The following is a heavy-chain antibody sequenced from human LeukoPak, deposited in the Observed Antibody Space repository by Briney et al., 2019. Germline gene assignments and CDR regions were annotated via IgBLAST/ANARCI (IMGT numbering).Heavy chain of an antibody. V-gene: IGHV6-1*01. Sequence: SQTLSLTCAISEDSVSSNSVAWNWIRQSPSRGLEWLGRTYYRSKWYNDYAVSVKSRITINPDTSKNQFSLQLNSVTPEDTAVYYCARSSLSWIQLWFPFDYWGQGTLVTVSS. J-gene: IGHJ4*02. CDR2: TYYRSKWYN. CDR1: EDSVSSNSVA. D-gene: IGHD5-18*01. CDR3: ARSSLSWIQLWFPFDY.